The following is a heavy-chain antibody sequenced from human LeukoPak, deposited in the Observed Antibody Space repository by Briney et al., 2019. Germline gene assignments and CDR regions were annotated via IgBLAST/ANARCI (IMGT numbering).Heavy chain of an antibody. Sequence: PSETLSLTCAVYGGSFSGYYWSWIRQPPGKGLEWIGEINHSGSTNYNPSLKSRVTISVDTSKNQFSLKLSSVTAADTAVYYCAGRRGMEATTSYWGQGTLVTVSS. CDR1: GGSFSGYY. CDR3: AGRRGMEATTSY. D-gene: IGHD5-12*01. CDR2: INHSGST. J-gene: IGHJ4*02. V-gene: IGHV4-34*01.